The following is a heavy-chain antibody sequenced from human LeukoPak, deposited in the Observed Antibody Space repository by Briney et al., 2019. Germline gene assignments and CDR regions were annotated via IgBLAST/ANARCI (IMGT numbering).Heavy chain of an antibody. Sequence: GRSLRLSCAASGFIFSSYAMHWVRQAPGKGLEWVAVISYDGSNKYYADSVKGRFTISRDNSKNTLYLQMNSLRAEDTAVYYCARDEHIVVVTAIDYWGQGTLVTVSS. CDR1: GFIFSSYA. CDR2: ISYDGSNK. CDR3: ARDEHIVVVTAIDY. D-gene: IGHD2-21*02. J-gene: IGHJ4*02. V-gene: IGHV3-30-3*01.